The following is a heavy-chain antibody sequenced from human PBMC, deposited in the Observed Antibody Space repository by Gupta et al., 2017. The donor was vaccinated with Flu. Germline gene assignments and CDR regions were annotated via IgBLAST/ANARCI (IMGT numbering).Heavy chain of an antibody. CDR3: ARDLLVGATTLGD. J-gene: IGHJ4*02. CDR2: INPNSGGT. Sequence: QVQLVQSGAEVKKPGASVTVSCKASGYTFTAYYIHWMRQAPGQGLEWMGRINPNSGGTNYAQNFQGRVTMSRDTSISTAYMELSRLRSDDTALYYCARDLLVGATTLGDWGQGTLVTVSS. V-gene: IGHV1-2*06. CDR1: GYTFTAYY. D-gene: IGHD1-26*01.